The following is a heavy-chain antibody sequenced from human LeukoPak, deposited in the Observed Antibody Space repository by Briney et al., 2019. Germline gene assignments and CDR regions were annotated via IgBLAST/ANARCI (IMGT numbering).Heavy chain of an antibody. V-gene: IGHV4-39*07. J-gene: IGHJ4*02. CDR3: VSPGGAVAVDY. CDR2: IYYSGST. CDR1: GGSISSSSYY. Sequence: SETLSLTCTVSGGSISSSSYYWGWIRQPPGKGLEWIGSIYYSGSTYYNPSLKSRVTISVDTSKNQFSLKLSSVTAADTAVYYCVSPGGAVAVDYWGQGTLVTVSS. D-gene: IGHD6-19*01.